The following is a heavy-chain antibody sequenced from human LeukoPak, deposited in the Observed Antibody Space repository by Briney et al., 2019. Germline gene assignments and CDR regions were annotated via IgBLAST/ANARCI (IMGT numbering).Heavy chain of an antibody. V-gene: IGHV4-4*07. CDR1: GGYISSHY. CDR2: IYTSGST. CDR3: ARDVPASIATYYFDY. Sequence: PSETLSLTCTVSGGYISSHYWSWIRQPAGKGLEWIGRIYTSGSTNYNPSLKSRVTMSLDTSKNQFSLKLSSVTAADTAVYYCARDVPASIATYYFDYWGQGTLVTVSS. D-gene: IGHD6-6*01. J-gene: IGHJ4*02.